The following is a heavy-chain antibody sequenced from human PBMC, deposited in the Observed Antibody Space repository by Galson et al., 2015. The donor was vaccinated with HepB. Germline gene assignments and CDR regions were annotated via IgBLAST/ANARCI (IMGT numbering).Heavy chain of an antibody. CDR2: ISYDGSNK. Sequence: SLRLSCAASGFTFSNYAMHWVRQAPGKGLEWVTGISYDGSNKYYADSVKDRFTISRDNSKNTLYLQMNSLRPEDTAVYYCARALSGTMVYPDSWGQGTLVSVSS. V-gene: IGHV3-30-3*01. D-gene: IGHD3-10*01. CDR1: GFTFSNYA. J-gene: IGHJ4*02. CDR3: ARALSGTMVYPDS.